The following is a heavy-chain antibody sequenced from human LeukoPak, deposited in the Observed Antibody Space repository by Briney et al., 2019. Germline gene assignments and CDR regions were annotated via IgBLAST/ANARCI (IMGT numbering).Heavy chain of an antibody. CDR3: ARGFSGWTRYDY. Sequence: SETLSLICTVSGGSLSSNYWSWIRQSPGKGLEWIGYIYYSATPSTDYNPSLKSRVSISVDTSKNQFSLKLTSVSAADTAVYYCARGFSGWTRYDYWGQGTLVTVSS. V-gene: IGHV4-59*12. CDR1: GGSLSSNY. CDR2: IYYSATPST. D-gene: IGHD6-19*01. J-gene: IGHJ4*02.